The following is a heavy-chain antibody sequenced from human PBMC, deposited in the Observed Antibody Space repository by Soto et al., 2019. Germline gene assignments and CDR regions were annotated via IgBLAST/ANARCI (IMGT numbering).Heavy chain of an antibody. Sequence: SETLSLTCTVSGGSISSGGYYWSWIRQHPGKGLEWIGYIYYSGSTYYNPSLKSRVTISVDTSKNQFSLKLSSVTAADTAVYYCAREGSSSPTVTRFDYWGQGTLVTISS. CDR2: IYYSGST. V-gene: IGHV4-31*03. CDR3: AREGSSSPTVTRFDY. CDR1: GGSISSGGYY. J-gene: IGHJ4*02. D-gene: IGHD6-6*01.